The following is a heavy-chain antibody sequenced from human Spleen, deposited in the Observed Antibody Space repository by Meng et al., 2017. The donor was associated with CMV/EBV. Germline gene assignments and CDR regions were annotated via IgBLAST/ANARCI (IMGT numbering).Heavy chain of an antibody. V-gene: IGHV3-7*01. CDR1: GFTFSSYW. Sequence: GGSLRLSCAASGFTFSSYWMGWVRQAPGKGLEWVANIKQDGREKYYVDSVKGRFTISRDNAKNSLYLQMNSLRAEDAALYYCARGHPKYDFWGQGALVTVSS. CDR3: ARGHPKYDF. D-gene: IGHD3-3*01. J-gene: IGHJ1*01. CDR2: IKQDGREK.